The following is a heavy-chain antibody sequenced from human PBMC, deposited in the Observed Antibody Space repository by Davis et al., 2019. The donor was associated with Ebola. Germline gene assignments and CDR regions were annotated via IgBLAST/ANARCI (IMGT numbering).Heavy chain of an antibody. Sequence: SVKVPCKASGGTFSSYAISWVRQVPGQGLEWMGGIIPIFGTANYAQKFQGRVTITADESTSTAYMELSSLRSEDTAVYYCARRDGYNSGRYYYYGMDVWGQGTTVTVSS. CDR2: IIPIFGTA. V-gene: IGHV1-69*13. D-gene: IGHD5-24*01. CDR3: ARRDGYNSGRYYYYGMDV. CDR1: GGTFSSYA. J-gene: IGHJ6*02.